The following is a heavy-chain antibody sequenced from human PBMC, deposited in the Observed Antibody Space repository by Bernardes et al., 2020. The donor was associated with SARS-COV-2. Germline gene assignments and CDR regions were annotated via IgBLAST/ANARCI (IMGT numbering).Heavy chain of an antibody. CDR1: GFSLSTSGVG. D-gene: IGHD6-19*01. V-gene: IGHV2-5*02. J-gene: IGHJ4*02. CDR3: ARMYSSGWYGYYFDY. CDR2: IYWDDDK. Sequence: SGPTLVKPTQTLTLTCTFSGFSLSTSGVGVGWIRQPPGKALEWLALIYWDDDKRYSPSLKSRLTITKDTSKNQVVLTMTNMDPVDTATYYCARMYSSGWYGYYFDYWGQGTLVTVSS.